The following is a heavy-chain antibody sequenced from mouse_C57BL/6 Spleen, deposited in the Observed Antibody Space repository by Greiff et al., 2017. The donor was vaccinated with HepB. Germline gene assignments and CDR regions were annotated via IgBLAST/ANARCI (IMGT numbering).Heavy chain of an antibody. J-gene: IGHJ2*01. CDR2: IYPGDGDT. Sequence: VQLQQSGPELVKPGASVKISCKASGYAFSSSWMNWVKQRPGKGLEWIGRIYPGDGDTNYNGKFKGKATLTADKSSSTAYMQLSSLTSEDSAVYFCARVYYGYDSYYFDYWGQGTTLTVSS. CDR3: ARVYYGYDSYYFDY. CDR1: GYAFSSSW. D-gene: IGHD2-2*01. V-gene: IGHV1-82*01.